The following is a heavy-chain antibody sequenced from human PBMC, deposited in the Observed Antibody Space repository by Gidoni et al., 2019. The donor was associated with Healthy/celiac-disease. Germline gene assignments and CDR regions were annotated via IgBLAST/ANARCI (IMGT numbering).Heavy chain of an antibody. CDR2: ISSSSSYI. CDR1: GFTFSSYS. V-gene: IGHV3-21*01. D-gene: IGHD2-2*01. CDR3: ARLVVPAASDGMDV. J-gene: IGHJ6*02. Sequence: EVQLVESGGGLVKPGGSLSLSCAASGFTFSSYSMNWVRQAPGKGLEWVSSISSSSSYIYYADSVKGRFTISRDNAKNSLYLQMNSLRAEDTAVYYCARLVVPAASDGMDVWGQGTTVTVSS.